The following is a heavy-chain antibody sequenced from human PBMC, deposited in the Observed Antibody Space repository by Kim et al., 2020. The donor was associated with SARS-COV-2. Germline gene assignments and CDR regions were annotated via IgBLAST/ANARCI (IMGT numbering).Heavy chain of an antibody. CDR3: ARDDWNYGMDV. D-gene: IGHD1-1*01. CDR2: ISPISGAT. CDR1: GYNFALHY. V-gene: IGHV1-2*06. Sequence: ASVKVSCKASGYNFALHYIHWVRQAPGQGLEWMGRISPISGATNYAQKFQGRVTMTRDTSVSTAYVDLSGLRSDDTAVYFCARDDWNYGMDVWGQGTMVSVSS. J-gene: IGHJ6*02.